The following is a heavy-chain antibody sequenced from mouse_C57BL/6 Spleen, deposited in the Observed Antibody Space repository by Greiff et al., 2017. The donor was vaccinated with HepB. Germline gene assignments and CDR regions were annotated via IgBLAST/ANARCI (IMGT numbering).Heavy chain of an antibody. J-gene: IGHJ2*01. CDR1: GYTFTSYW. D-gene: IGHD1-1*01. CDR3: ARAGNYGFFDY. Sequence: VKLQEPGAELVMPGASVKLSCKASGYTFTSYWMHWVKQRPGQGLEWIGEIDPSDSYTNYNQKFKGKSTFTVDKSSSTAYMQLSSLTSEDSAVYYCARAGNYGFFDYWGQGTTLTVSS. V-gene: IGHV1-69*01. CDR2: IDPSDSYT.